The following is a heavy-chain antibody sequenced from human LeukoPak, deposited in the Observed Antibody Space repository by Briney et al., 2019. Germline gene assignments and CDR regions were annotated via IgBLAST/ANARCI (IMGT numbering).Heavy chain of an antibody. Sequence: GGSLRLSCAASGFTFSSYAMSWVRQAPGKGLEWVSAISGSGGSTYYADSVKGRFTISRDNSKNTLYLQMNSLRAEDTAVYYCAKGTTTSYYYDSSGYYDYWGQGTLVTVSS. V-gene: IGHV3-23*01. CDR3: AKGTTTSYYYDSSGYYDY. D-gene: IGHD3-22*01. CDR1: GFTFSSYA. CDR2: ISGSGGST. J-gene: IGHJ4*02.